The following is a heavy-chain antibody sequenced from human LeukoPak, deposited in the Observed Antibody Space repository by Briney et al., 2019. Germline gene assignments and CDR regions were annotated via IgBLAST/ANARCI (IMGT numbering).Heavy chain of an antibody. CDR1: GFTFSSYA. D-gene: IGHD6-19*01. CDR3: ASLYLGIAVGFDY. V-gene: IGHV3-30-3*01. CDR2: ISYDGSNK. Sequence: GRSLRLSCAASGFTFSSYAMHWVRQAPGKGLEWVAVISYDGSNKYYADSVKGRFTISRDNSKNTLYLQMNSLRAEDTAVYYCASLYLGIAVGFDYWGQGTLVTVSS. J-gene: IGHJ4*02.